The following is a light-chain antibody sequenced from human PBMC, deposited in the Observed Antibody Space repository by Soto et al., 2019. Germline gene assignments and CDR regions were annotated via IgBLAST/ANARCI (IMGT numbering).Light chain of an antibody. CDR1: SSDVGGYKH. CDR2: EVS. Sequence: QSALTKPASVSGSPGQSITISYTGTSSDVGGYKHVSWFQQYPGKAPKLLISEVSHRPSGVSIRFSGSKSDNTASLTISGLQAGDEADYYCSSYTSDRGQVFGTGTKLTVL. J-gene: IGLJ1*01. V-gene: IGLV2-14*01. CDR3: SSYTSDRGQV.